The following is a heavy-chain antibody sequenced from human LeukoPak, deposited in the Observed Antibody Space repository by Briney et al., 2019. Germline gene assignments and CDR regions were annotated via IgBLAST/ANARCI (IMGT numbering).Heavy chain of an antibody. J-gene: IGHJ4*02. V-gene: IGHV3-23*01. D-gene: IGHD2-15*01. CDR2: ISASGGAT. CDR3: AKVPTPYCGGGSCYLDY. Sequence: GGSLRLSCAASGFTFSNYAMGWVRQSPGKGLQWVSGISASGGATYHADSVKGRLTISRDNSKNTMDLQMSSLRAEDTAVYYCAKVPTPYCGGGSCYLDYWGQGTLVTVSS. CDR1: GFTFSNYA.